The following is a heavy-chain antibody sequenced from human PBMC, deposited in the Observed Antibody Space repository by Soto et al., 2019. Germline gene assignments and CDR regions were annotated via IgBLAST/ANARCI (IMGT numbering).Heavy chain of an antibody. CDR1: GFTFSSYG. CDR3: ASLYSSGWYNAFDI. V-gene: IGHV3-33*01. CDR2: IWYDGSNK. Sequence: WGSLRLSCAASGFTFSSYGMHWVRQAPGKGLEWVAVIWYDGSNKYYADSVKGRFTISRDNSKNTLYLQMNSLRAEDTAVYYCASLYSSGWYNAFDIWGQGTMVTVSS. D-gene: IGHD6-19*01. J-gene: IGHJ3*02.